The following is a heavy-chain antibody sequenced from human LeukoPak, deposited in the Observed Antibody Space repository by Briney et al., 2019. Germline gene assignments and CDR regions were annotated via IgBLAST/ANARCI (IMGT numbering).Heavy chain of an antibody. Sequence: SETLSLTCAVSGGSISSYYWSWIRQPPGKGLEWIGYIYYSGSTNYNPSLKSRVTISVDTSKNQFSLKLSSVTAADTAVYYCARKAVGATGAFDIWGQGTMVTVSS. CDR3: ARKAVGATGAFDI. CDR1: GGSISSYY. CDR2: IYYSGST. V-gene: IGHV4-59*08. J-gene: IGHJ3*02. D-gene: IGHD1-26*01.